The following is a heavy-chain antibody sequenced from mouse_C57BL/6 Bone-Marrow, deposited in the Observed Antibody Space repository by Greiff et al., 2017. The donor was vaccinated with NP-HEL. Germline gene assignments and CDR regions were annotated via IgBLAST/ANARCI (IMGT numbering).Heavy chain of an antibody. Sequence: VQLKQSGGGLVKPGGSLKLSCAASGFTFSDYGMHWVRQAPEKGLEWVAYISSGSSTIYYADTVKGRFTISRDNAKNTLFLQMTSLRSEDTAMYYCARHLLLGYFDVWGTGTTVTVSS. CDR3: ARHLLLGYFDV. J-gene: IGHJ1*03. D-gene: IGHD1-1*01. CDR2: ISSGSSTI. CDR1: GFTFSDYG. V-gene: IGHV5-17*01.